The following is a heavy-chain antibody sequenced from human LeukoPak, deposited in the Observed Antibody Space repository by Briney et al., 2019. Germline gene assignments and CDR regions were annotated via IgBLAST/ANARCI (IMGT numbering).Heavy chain of an antibody. V-gene: IGHV4-38-2*02. CDR1: GYSISSGYY. D-gene: IGHD5-18*01. CDR3: ARESGYSYGHLGY. J-gene: IGHJ4*02. CDR2: FHPSGST. Sequence: SETLSLTCTVSGYSISSGYYWGWIRQPPGRGLEWIGSFHPSGSTSYNPSLKSRVTISVDTSKNQFSLKLSSVTAADTAVYYCARESGYSYGHLGYWGQGTLVTVSS.